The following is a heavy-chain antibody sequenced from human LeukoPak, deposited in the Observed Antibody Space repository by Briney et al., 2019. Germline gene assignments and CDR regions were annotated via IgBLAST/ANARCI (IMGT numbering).Heavy chain of an antibody. V-gene: IGHV1-46*04. CDR3: ARAPANYGIDDY. J-gene: IGHJ4*02. Sequence: ASVKVSCKASGYTFTSYYMHWVRQAPGQGLEWVGIINPSVGSTSYAPKLQGRVTITRDTSTNTVYMELSSLRSEATAVYYCARAPANYGIDDYWGQGTLVTVSS. CDR1: GYTFTSYY. D-gene: IGHD3-16*01. CDR2: INPSVGST.